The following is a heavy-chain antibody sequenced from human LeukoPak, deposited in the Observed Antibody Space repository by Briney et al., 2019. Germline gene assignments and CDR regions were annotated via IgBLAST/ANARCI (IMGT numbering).Heavy chain of an antibody. CDR3: ARDRSTSCPFDY. D-gene: IGHD2-2*01. CDR1: GFTFSSYA. CDR2: ISYDGSNK. Sequence: GGSLRLSCAASGFTFSSYAMHWVRQAPGKGLEWVAVISYDGSNKYYADSVKGRFTISRDNSKNTLYLQMNSLRAEDTAVYYCARDRSTSCPFDYWGQGTLVTVSS. V-gene: IGHV3-30-3*01. J-gene: IGHJ4*02.